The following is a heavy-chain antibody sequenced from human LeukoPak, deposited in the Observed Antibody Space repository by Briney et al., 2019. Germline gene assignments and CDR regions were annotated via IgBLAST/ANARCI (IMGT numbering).Heavy chain of an antibody. D-gene: IGHD3-16*01. CDR3: AMGFFTPFDN. Sequence: GGLRRQSREVTGIALCRARVQWAREAPAKRKVWVSRIYGDGSSTTYADSVRGRFTISRDNAKNTLYLQMNSLRSEDTAIYYCAMGFFTPFDNWGRGTLVTVSS. CDR2: IYGDGSST. J-gene: IGHJ4*02. V-gene: IGHV3-74*01. CDR1: GIALCRAR.